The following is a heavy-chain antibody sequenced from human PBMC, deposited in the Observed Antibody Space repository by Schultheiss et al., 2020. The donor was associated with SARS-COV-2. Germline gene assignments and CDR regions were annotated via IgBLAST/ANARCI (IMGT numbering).Heavy chain of an antibody. J-gene: IGHJ4*02. CDR2: IYYSGST. CDR3: AGRVNYSPFDY. D-gene: IGHD4-11*01. Sequence: SETLSLTCTVSGGSISSYYWSWIRQPPGKGLEWIGYIYYSGSTNYNPSLKSRVTISVDTSKNQFSLKLSSVTAADTAVYYCAGRVNYSPFDYWGQGTLVTVS. CDR1: GGSISSYY. V-gene: IGHV4-59*08.